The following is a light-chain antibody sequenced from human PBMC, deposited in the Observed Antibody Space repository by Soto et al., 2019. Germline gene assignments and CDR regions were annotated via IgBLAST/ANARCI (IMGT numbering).Light chain of an antibody. Sequence: QSVLTQPHSVSGSPGQAVTISCTGTSRDVGAYNYVSWYQQHPGKAPKLIIYDVSKWPSGVPDRFSGSKSGNTASLTISGLQAEDGADYYCCSSAGSSTVIFGGGTKLTVL. CDR3: CSSAGSSTVI. CDR1: SRDVGAYNY. CDR2: DVS. V-gene: IGLV2-11*01. J-gene: IGLJ2*01.